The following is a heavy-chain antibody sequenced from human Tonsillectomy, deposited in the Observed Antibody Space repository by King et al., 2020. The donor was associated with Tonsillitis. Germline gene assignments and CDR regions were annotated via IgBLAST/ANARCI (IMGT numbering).Heavy chain of an antibody. J-gene: IGHJ2*01. CDR1: GYSFPNYW. CDR3: ARLLGYWDSTSCNNYWYFDL. V-gene: IGHV5-51*01. CDR2: IYPDDSDT. Sequence: VQLVESGAEVKKPGESLTISCKGSGYSFPNYWIAWVRQMPGKGLEWMGLIYPDDSDTKYSPSFRGQVTISADKSISTAYLQWHSLKASDTAMYYCARLLGYWDSTSCNNYWYFDLWGRGTLVPVSS. D-gene: IGHD2-2*01.